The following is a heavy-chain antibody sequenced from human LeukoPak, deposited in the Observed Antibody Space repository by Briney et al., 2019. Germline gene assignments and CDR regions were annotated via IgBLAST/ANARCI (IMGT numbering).Heavy chain of an antibody. V-gene: IGHV3-30*18. CDR3: AKGPSPRYFDWLSPDV. CDR2: ISYDGSNK. J-gene: IGHJ4*02. CDR1: GFTFSSYG. Sequence: GGSLRLSCAASGFTFSSYGMHWVRQAPGKGLEWVAVISYDGSNKCYADSVKGRFTISRDNSKNTLYLQMNSLRAEDTAVYYCAKGPSPRYFDWLSPDVWGQGTLVTVSS. D-gene: IGHD3-9*01.